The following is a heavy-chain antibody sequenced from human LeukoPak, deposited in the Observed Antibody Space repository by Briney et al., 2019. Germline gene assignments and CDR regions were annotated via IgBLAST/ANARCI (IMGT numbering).Heavy chain of an antibody. CDR1: GGSISSYY. D-gene: IGHD3-10*01. V-gene: IGHV4-59*01. Sequence: SETLSLTCTVSGGSISSYYWSWIRQPPGKGLEWIGYIYYSGSTNYNPSLKSRVTISVDTSKNQFSLKLSSVTAADTAVCYCARGGSYYGNWFDPWGQGTLVTVSS. CDR3: ARGGSYYGNWFDP. J-gene: IGHJ5*02. CDR2: IYYSGST.